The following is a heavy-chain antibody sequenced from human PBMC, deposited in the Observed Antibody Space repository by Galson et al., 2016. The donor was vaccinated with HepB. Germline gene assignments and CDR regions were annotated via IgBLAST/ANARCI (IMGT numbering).Heavy chain of an antibody. J-gene: IGHJ4*02. CDR1: GGSFSVYY. CDR3: RVLRGYSYGTNFDY. D-gene: IGHD5-18*01. CDR2: INRSGST. V-gene: IGHV4-34*01. Sequence: SETLSLTCAVYGGSFSVYYWSWIRQPPGKGLEWIGEINRSGSTNYNPSLKSRVAISVDTSKNQSSLKLSSVTAADTAVYYCRVLRGYSYGTNFDYWGQGTLVAVSS.